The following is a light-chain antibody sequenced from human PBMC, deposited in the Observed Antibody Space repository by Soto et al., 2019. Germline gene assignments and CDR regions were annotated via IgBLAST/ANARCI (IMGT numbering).Light chain of an antibody. J-gene: IGKJ4*01. V-gene: IGKV3-20*01. CDR3: QQYGSSPLT. CDR1: QSVTSTY. CDR2: GAS. Sequence: EIVLTQSPGTLSLSPRERATLSCRASQSVTSTYLAWYQQKPGQAPRLLIYGASNRATGIPDRFTGSGSGTDFTLTISRLEPEDFAVYYCQQYGSSPLTFGGGTKVEIK.